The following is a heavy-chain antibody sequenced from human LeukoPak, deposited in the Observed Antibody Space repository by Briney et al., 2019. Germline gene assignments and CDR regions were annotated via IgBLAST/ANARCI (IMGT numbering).Heavy chain of an antibody. Sequence: SETLSLTCTVSGGSISSGGYYWSWIRQHPGKGPEWIGYIYYSGSTYYNPSLKSRVTISVDTSKNQFSLKLSSVTAADTAVYYCARESNYYDSSGYYGEYYFDYWGQGTLVTVSS. CDR1: GGSISSGGYY. CDR2: IYYSGST. D-gene: IGHD3-22*01. V-gene: IGHV4-31*03. J-gene: IGHJ4*02. CDR3: ARESNYYDSSGYYGEYYFDY.